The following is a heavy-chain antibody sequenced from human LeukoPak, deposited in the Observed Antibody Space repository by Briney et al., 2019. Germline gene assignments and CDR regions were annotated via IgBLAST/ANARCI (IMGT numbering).Heavy chain of an antibody. J-gene: IGHJ3*02. V-gene: IGHV4-34*01. CDR2: INHSGST. CDR3: ARSVVVVAAKAFDI. D-gene: IGHD2-15*01. CDR1: GGSFIGYY. Sequence: SETLSLTCAVYGGSFIGYYWSWIRQPPGKGLEWIGEINHSGSTNYNPPLKSRVTISVDTSKNQFSLKLSSVTAADTAVYYCARSVVVVAAKAFDIWGQGTMVTVSS.